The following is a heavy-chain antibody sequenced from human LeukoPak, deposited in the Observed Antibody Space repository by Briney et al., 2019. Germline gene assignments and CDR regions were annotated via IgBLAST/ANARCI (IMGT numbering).Heavy chain of an antibody. V-gene: IGHV3-30-3*01. CDR2: ISYDGSNK. J-gene: IGHJ5*02. CDR1: GFTFGSYA. D-gene: IGHD5-18*01. CDR3: ARDRRYSYGYDWFDP. Sequence: PGRSLRLSCAASGFTFGSYAIHWVRQAPGKGLEWVAVISYDGSNKYYADSVKGRFTISRDNSKNTLYLQMNSLRAEDTAVYYCARDRRYSYGYDWFDPWGQGTLVTVSS.